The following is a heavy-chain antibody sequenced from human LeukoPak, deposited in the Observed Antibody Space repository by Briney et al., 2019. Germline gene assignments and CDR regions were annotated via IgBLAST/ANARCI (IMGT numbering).Heavy chain of an antibody. D-gene: IGHD6-19*01. CDR2: ISYDGSNK. Sequence: GGSLRLSCAASGFTFGSYAMHWVRQAPGEGLEWVAVISYDGSNKYYADSVKGRFTISRDNSKNTLYLQMNSLRAEHTAVYYCARDRQWLVGGDWFDPWGQGTLVTVSS. CDR1: GFTFGSYA. V-gene: IGHV3-30-3*01. J-gene: IGHJ5*02. CDR3: ARDRQWLVGGDWFDP.